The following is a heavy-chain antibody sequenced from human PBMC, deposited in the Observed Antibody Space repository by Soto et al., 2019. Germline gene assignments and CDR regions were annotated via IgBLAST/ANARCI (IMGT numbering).Heavy chain of an antibody. CDR3: AKEQLYIRGVNHNWFDP. J-gene: IGHJ5*02. V-gene: IGHV3-74*01. D-gene: IGHD3-10*02. CDR2: LNLDGSVT. Sequence: GGSLRLSCAASGFTFSSYWMHWVRQAPGRGLVWVSRLNLDGSVTDYADSVKGRFTISRDNAKNTLYLQMNSLRAEDTAVYYCAKEQLYIRGVNHNWFDPWGQGTLVTVSS. CDR1: GFTFSSYW.